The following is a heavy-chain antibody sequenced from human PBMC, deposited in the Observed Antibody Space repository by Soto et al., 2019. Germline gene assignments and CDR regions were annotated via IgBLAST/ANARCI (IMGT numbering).Heavy chain of an antibody. Sequence: ASVKVSCKVSGYTLTELSMHWVRQAPGKGLEWMGGFDPEDGETIYAQKFQGRVTMTEDTSTDTANMELSSLRSEDTAVYYCATGSDNWNPPPYWGQGTLVTVSS. CDR1: GYTLTELS. D-gene: IGHD1-20*01. CDR2: FDPEDGET. V-gene: IGHV1-24*01. J-gene: IGHJ4*02. CDR3: ATGSDNWNPPPY.